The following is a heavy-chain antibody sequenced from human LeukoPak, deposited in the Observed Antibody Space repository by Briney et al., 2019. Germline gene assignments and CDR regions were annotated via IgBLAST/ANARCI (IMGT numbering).Heavy chain of an antibody. D-gene: IGHD3-22*01. CDR1: GYTFTGYY. Sequence: ASVKVSRKASGYTFTGYYMHWVRQAPGQGLEWMGWINPNSGGTNYAQKFQGRVTMTRDTSISTAYMELSRLRSDDTAVYYCARDSHLNYYDSSGYNWFDPWGQGTLVTVSS. V-gene: IGHV1-2*02. CDR2: INPNSGGT. CDR3: ARDSHLNYYDSSGYNWFDP. J-gene: IGHJ5*02.